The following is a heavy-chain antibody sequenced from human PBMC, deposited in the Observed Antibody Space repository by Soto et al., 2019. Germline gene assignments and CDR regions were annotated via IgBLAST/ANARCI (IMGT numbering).Heavy chain of an antibody. CDR1: GGTFSSYA. D-gene: IGHD6-19*01. CDR2: IIPIFGTA. CDR3: ARRSRLAVAGTGYFDY. J-gene: IGHJ4*02. Sequence: RASVKVSCKASGGTFSSYAISWVRQAPGQGLEWMGGIIPIFGTANYAQKFQGRVTITADESTSTAYMELSSLRSEDTAVYYCARRSRLAVAGTGYFDYWGQGTLVTVSS. V-gene: IGHV1-69*13.